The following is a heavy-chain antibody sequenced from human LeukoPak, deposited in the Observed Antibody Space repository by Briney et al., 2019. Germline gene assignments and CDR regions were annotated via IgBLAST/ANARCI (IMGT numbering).Heavy chain of an antibody. V-gene: IGHV1-18*01. Sequence: RASVKVSCKASGYTFTSYGISWVRQAPGQGLEWMGWISAYNGNTNYAQKLQGRVTMTTDTSTSTAYMELRSLRSDDTAVYYCARVYDSSGYYYRWFDPWGQGTLVTVSS. D-gene: IGHD3-22*01. J-gene: IGHJ5*02. CDR2: ISAYNGNT. CDR3: ARVYDSSGYYYRWFDP. CDR1: GYTFTSYG.